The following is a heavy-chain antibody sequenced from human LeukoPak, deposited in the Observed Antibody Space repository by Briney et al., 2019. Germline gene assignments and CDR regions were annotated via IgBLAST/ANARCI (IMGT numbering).Heavy chain of an antibody. D-gene: IGHD5-18*01. V-gene: IGHV3-20*04. Sequence: GGSLRLSCAASGFTFDNYGINWVRQAPGKGLEWVSRIHWNGGRTGYADSVKGRFTISRDNAKNSLYLQMNSLRAEDTAVYYCAVTAMVDQFDYWGQGTLVTVSS. CDR2: IHWNGGRT. CDR1: GFTFDNYG. J-gene: IGHJ4*02. CDR3: AVTAMVDQFDY.